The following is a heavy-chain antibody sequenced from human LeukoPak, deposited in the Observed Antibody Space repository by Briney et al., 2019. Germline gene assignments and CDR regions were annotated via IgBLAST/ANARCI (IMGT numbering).Heavy chain of an antibody. D-gene: IGHD2-8*02. Sequence: GGSLRLSCAVSGFTFSSYAMSWVRDAPGKGLEWVSTISGNGRSTYYGDSVKGRFTISRDNSKNTLSLQMNSLRAEDTAVYYCAKDYYVLLVYALGGSFDYWGRGTLVTVSS. V-gene: IGHV3-23*01. CDR2: ISGNGRST. J-gene: IGHJ4*02. CDR1: GFTFSSYA. CDR3: AKDYYVLLVYALGGSFDY.